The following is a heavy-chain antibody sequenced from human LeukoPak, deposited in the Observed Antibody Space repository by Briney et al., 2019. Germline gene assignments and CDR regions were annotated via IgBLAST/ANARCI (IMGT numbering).Heavy chain of an antibody. J-gene: IGHJ4*02. Sequence: SETLSLTCTVSGGSISSYYWSRIRQPAGKGLEWIGRIYTSGSTNYNPSLKSRVTMSVDTSKNQFSLKLSSVTAADTAVYYCARSRGYCSSTSCYAEDYFDYWGQGTLVTVSS. CDR2: IYTSGST. CDR1: GGSISSYY. D-gene: IGHD2-2*01. V-gene: IGHV4-4*07. CDR3: ARSRGYCSSTSCYAEDYFDY.